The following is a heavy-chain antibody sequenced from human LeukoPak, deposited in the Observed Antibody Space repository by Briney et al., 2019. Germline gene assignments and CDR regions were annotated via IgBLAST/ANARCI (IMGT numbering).Heavy chain of an antibody. CDR1: GVSFSGYY. CDR2: INHSGST. Sequence: SETLSLTCAVYGVSFSGYYWTWIRQPPGKGLEWIGEINHSGSTNYNPSLKSRVTISVDTSTSTVYMELSSLRSEDTAVYYCARSADYYDSSGYRSELIVWGQGTLVTVSS. J-gene: IGHJ4*02. D-gene: IGHD3-22*01. CDR3: ARSADYYDSSGYRSELIV. V-gene: IGHV4-34*01.